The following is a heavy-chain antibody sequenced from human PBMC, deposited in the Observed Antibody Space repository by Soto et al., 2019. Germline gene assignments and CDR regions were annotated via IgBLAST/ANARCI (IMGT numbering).Heavy chain of an antibody. D-gene: IGHD5-18*01. J-gene: IGHJ6*02. CDR3: ASSAMDHYYYGMDV. Sequence: QVQLVQSGAEVKKPGSSVKVSCKASGGTFSSYAISWVRQAPGQGLEWMGGIIPIFGTANYAQKFQGRVTITADESTSTADMELISLRSEETAVYYCASSAMDHYYYGMDVWGQGTTVTVSS. CDR2: IIPIFGTA. CDR1: GGTFSSYA. V-gene: IGHV1-69*12.